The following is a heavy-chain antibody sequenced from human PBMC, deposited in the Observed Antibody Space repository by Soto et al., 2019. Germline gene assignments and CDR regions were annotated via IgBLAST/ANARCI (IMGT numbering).Heavy chain of an antibody. D-gene: IGHD3-22*01. V-gene: IGHV3-53*01. CDR1: GFTVSSNY. CDR3: ARDRVESGYPEYFQH. CDR2: IYSGGST. Sequence: PGGSVRLSCAASGFTVSSNYMSWVRQAPGKGLEWVSVIYSGGSTYYADSVKGRFTISRDNSKNTLYLQMNSLRAEDTAVYYCARDRVESGYPEYFQHWGQGTLVTVSS. J-gene: IGHJ1*01.